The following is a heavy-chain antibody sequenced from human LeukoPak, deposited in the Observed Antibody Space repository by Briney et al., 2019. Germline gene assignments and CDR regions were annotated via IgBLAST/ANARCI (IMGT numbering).Heavy chain of an antibody. CDR3: ATRYCSSTSCYFDY. CDR1: GFTFSDYY. Sequence: PGGSLRLSCAASGFTFSDYYMSWIRQAPGKGLEWVSYISSSGSTIYYADSVKGRFTISRDNAKNSLYLQMNSLRAEDTAVYYCATRYCSSTSCYFDYWGQGTLVTVSS. J-gene: IGHJ4*02. D-gene: IGHD2-2*01. CDR2: ISSSGSTI. V-gene: IGHV3-11*01.